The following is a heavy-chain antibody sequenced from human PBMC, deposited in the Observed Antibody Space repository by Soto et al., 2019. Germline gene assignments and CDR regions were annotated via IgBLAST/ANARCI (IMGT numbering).Heavy chain of an antibody. Sequence: VQVVQSAAEAKKPGSSVKLSCQVSGVTFSNAAFSWVRQAPGQGLEWMGGIIPIFGGAKYAQKFQARVKITADEMIDIVYLEVTNLGIDDTAVYFCARDGDYRYQDGTTTYFGMDVWGQGTTVTVSS. J-gene: IGHJ6*02. D-gene: IGHD3-16*02. CDR3: ARDGDYRYQDGTTTYFGMDV. CDR1: GVTFSNAA. CDR2: IIPIFGGA. V-gene: IGHV1-69*01.